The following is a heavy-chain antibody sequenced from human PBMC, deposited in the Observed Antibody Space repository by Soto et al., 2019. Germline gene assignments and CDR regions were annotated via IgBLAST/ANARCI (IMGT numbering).Heavy chain of an antibody. V-gene: IGHV4-4*02. J-gene: IGHJ4*02. CDR2: IYHSGST. CDR3: ARDSVGAPGASLY. CDR1: GGSISSSNW. Sequence: QVQLQESGPGLVKPSGTLSLTCAVSGGSISSSNWWSWVRQPPGKGLEWIGEIYHSGSTNYNPSLKRRVTISVDKSKNQFSMKLSSVTAADTAVYYCARDSVGAPGASLYWGQGTLVTVSS. D-gene: IGHD1-26*01.